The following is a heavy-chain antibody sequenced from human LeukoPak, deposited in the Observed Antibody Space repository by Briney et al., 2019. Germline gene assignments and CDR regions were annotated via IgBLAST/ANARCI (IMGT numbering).Heavy chain of an antibody. Sequence: GASVKVSCKASGYTFTDYYLHWVRQASGQGLGWMGWIHPNSGATTYAQKFQGRVSMTRDTSINTVFMELSRLTFDDTAVYYCSREDFWGQGTLVTVSS. CDR3: SREDF. J-gene: IGHJ4*02. CDR2: IHPNSGAT. V-gene: IGHV1-2*02. CDR1: GYTFTDYY.